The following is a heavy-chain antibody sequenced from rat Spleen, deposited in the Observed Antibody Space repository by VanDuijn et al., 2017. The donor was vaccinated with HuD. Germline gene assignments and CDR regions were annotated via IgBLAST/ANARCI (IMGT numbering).Heavy chain of an antibody. CDR3: AKDGYYHVGWFAY. D-gene: IGHD1-12*03. CDR1: GFTYSNYV. Sequence: EVQLVESGGGLVQPGRSLKLSCAASGFTYSNYVMVWVRQAPTKGLEWVASISTGGGNTYYRDSVKGRFTVSRDNSKSTLYLQVDSLRSEDTATYYCAKDGYYHVGWFAYWGQGTLVTVSS. CDR2: ISTGGGNT. J-gene: IGHJ3*01. V-gene: IGHV5-25*01.